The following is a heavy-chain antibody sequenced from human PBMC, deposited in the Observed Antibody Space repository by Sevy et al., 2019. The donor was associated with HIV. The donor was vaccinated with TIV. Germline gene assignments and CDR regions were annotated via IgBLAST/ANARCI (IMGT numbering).Heavy chain of an antibody. CDR2: ISAYNGNT. V-gene: IGHV1-18*01. D-gene: IGHD3-9*01. J-gene: IGHJ4*02. CDR1: GYTFTSYG. Sequence: ASVKVSCKASGYTFTSYGISWVRQAPGHRLEWMGWISAYNGNTNYAQKLQGRVTMSTDTSTSTAYMELTSLRSDDTAVYYGASMYYDILTGYYSLDYWGQGTLVTVSS. CDR3: ASMYYDILTGYYSLDY.